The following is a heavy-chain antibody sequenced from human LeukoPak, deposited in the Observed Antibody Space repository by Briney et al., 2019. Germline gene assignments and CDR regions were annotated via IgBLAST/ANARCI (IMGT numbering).Heavy chain of an antibody. V-gene: IGHV4-59*12. J-gene: IGHJ5*02. CDR1: GGSLSSYY. Sequence: SETLSLTCTVSGGSLSSYYWSWIRQPPGKGLEWIGYIYYSGSTNSNPSLKSRVTISVDTSKNQFSLKLSSVTAADTAVYYCARGQQLVRNWFDPWGQGTLVTVSS. CDR3: ARGQQLVRNWFDP. CDR2: IYYSGST. D-gene: IGHD6-13*01.